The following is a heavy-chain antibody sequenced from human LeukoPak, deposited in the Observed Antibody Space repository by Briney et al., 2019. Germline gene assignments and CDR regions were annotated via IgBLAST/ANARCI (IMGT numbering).Heavy chain of an antibody. CDR1: GGSFSGYY. D-gene: IGHD6-19*01. V-gene: IGHV4-34*01. Sequence: SETLSLTCAVYGGSFSGYYWSWIRQPPGKGLEWIGEINHSGSTNYNPSLKSRVTISVDTSKNQFSLKLSSVTAADTAVYYCASGVRIAVAVGFDYWGQGTLVTVSS. CDR3: ASGVRIAVAVGFDY. J-gene: IGHJ4*02. CDR2: INHSGST.